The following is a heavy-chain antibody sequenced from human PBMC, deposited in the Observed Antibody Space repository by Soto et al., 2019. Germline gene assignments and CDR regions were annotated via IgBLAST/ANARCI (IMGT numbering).Heavy chain of an antibody. CDR3: ARENGVVVIVKGEFEF. Sequence: VQLVQSGAEVKKPGASVKVSCKAAGYTFSRFSISWVRQAPGQGLEWMGWIRGNTGKTHYAQKFQDRVTMTADTSTNTAHIELRSLRSDDTAVDHCARENGVVVIVKGEFEFWGQGTLVTVSS. CDR2: IRGNTGKT. J-gene: IGHJ4*02. V-gene: IGHV1-18*04. D-gene: IGHD2-15*01. CDR1: GYTFSRFS.